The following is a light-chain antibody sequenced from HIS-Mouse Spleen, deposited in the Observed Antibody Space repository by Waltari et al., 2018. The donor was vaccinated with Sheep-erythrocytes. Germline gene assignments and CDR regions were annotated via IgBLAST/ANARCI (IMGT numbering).Light chain of an antibody. V-gene: IGKV1-39*01. CDR2: AAS. CDR1: QSISSY. Sequence: DIQMTQSPSSLSASVGDRVTITCRASQSISSYLNWYQQKPGKAPKLLIYAASSLQSGVPSRVSGSGSGTDFTLTISSPQPEDFATYYCQQSYSTPPTFGGGTKVEIK. J-gene: IGKJ4*01. CDR3: QQSYSTPPT.